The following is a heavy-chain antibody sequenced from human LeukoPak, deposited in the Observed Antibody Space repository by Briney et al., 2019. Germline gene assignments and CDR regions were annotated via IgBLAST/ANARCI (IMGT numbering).Heavy chain of an antibody. J-gene: IGHJ4*02. Sequence: SETLSLTCSVSGDSVTSYYWSWIRQPPGKGLEWIGYVSSDGTTNYTPSLRSRVIMSVDTAKNHISLNLTSLTAADTAIYYCARLDRTGDGCYNHWGRGTLVTV. D-gene: IGHD2-8*02. CDR2: VSSDGTT. CDR3: ARLDRTGDGCYNH. CDR1: GDSVTSYY. V-gene: IGHV4-59*08.